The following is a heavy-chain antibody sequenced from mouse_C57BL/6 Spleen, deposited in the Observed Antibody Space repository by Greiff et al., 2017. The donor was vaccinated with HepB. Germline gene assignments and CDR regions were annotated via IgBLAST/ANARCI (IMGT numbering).Heavy chain of an antibody. CDR2: INPNNGGT. CDR1: GYTFTDYY. V-gene: IGHV1-26*01. CDR3: ARGGRGWYFDV. Sequence: EVQLQQSGPELVKPGASVKISCKASGYTFTDYYMNWVKQSHGKSLEWIGDINPNNGGTSYNQKFKGKATLTVDKSSSTAYMELRSLTSEDSAVYYCARGGRGWYFDVWGTRTTVTVSS. J-gene: IGHJ1*03. D-gene: IGHD3-3*01.